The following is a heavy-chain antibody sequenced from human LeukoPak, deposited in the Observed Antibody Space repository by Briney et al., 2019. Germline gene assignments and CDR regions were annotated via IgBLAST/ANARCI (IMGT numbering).Heavy chain of an antibody. CDR1: GFSFSSYA. Sequence: GGSLRLSCAASGFSFSSYAMSWVRQAPGKGLEWVSTISKSGDSTFYADSVKGRFTISRDNSQNTLYVQMNSLRAEDTAVYYCAKDQGYSSAWYSRDGFDMWGQGTMVTVSS. J-gene: IGHJ3*02. CDR2: ISKSGDST. D-gene: IGHD6-19*01. V-gene: IGHV3-23*01. CDR3: AKDQGYSSAWYSRDGFDM.